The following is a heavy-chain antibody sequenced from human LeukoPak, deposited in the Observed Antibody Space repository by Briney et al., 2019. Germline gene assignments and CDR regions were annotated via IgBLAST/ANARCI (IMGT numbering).Heavy chain of an antibody. J-gene: IGHJ5*02. D-gene: IGHD6-6*01. CDR3: ASDFAARLKPNWFDP. Sequence: ASVKVSCKASGGTFSSYAISWVRQAPGQGLEWMGGIIPIFGTANYAQKFQGRVTITADESTSTAYMELSSLRSEDTAVYYCASDFAARLKPNWFDPWGQGTLVTVSS. V-gene: IGHV1-69*13. CDR1: GGTFSSYA. CDR2: IIPIFGTA.